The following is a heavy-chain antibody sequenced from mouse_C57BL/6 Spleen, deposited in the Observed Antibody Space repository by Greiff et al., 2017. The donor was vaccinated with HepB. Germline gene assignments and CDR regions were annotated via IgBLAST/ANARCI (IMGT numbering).Heavy chain of an antibody. V-gene: IGHV5-17*01. CDR1: GFTFSDYG. CDR2: ISSGSSTI. J-gene: IGHJ2*01. CDR3: ARGGYYFDY. Sequence: DVKLQESGGGLVKPGGSLKLSCAASGFTFSDYGMHWVRQAPEKGLEWVAYISSGSSTIYYADTVKGRFTISRDNAKNTLFLQMTSLRSEDTAMYYCARGGYYFDYWGQGTTLTVSS.